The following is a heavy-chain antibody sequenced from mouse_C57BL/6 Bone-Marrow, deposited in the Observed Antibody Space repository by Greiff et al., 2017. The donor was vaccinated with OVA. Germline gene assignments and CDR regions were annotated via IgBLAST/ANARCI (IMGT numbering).Heavy chain of an antibody. CDR1: GFTFSSYG. D-gene: IGHD2-3*01. Sequence: EVQLVESGGDLVKPGGSLKLSCAASGFTFSSYGMSWVRQTPDKRLEWVATISSGGSYTYYPDSVKGRFTISRDNAKNTLYLQMSSLKSEDTAMYYCASPSMMVRAYWGQGTLVTVSA. CDR2: ISSGGSYT. J-gene: IGHJ3*01. CDR3: ASPSMMVRAY. V-gene: IGHV5-6*01.